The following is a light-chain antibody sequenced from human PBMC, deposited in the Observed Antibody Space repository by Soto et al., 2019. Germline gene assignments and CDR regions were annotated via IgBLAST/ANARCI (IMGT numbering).Light chain of an antibody. CDR3: QQYENYWT. Sequence: DLQMPLFTSTLSGSVADRVTLPCPARQTISSWLAWYQQKPGKAPKLLIYDASNLESGVPSRFSGSGSGTEFTLTISNLQPDDIATYYCQQYENYWTFGQGTKVDIK. CDR1: QTISSW. V-gene: IGKV1-5*01. CDR2: DAS. J-gene: IGKJ1*01.